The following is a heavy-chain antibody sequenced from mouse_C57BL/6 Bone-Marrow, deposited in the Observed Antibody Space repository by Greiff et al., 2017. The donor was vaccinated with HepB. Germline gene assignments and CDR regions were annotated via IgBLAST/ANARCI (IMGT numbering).Heavy chain of an antibody. CDR3: ARDSWLLHAMDY. CDR2: SRNKANDYTT. J-gene: IGHJ4*01. CDR1: GFTFSDFY. Sequence: EVKVVESGGGLVQSGRSLRLSCATSGFTFSDFYMEWVRQAPGKGLEWIAASRNKANDYTTEYSASVKGRFIVSRDTSQSILYLQMNALRAEDTAIYYCARDSWLLHAMDYWGQGTSVTVSS. D-gene: IGHD2-3*01. V-gene: IGHV7-1*01.